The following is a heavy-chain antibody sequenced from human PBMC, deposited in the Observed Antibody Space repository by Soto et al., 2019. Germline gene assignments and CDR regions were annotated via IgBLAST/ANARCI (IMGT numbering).Heavy chain of an antibody. CDR2: IIPIFGTA. CDR3: ARNIYYDSSGSNWFDL. CDR1: GGTFSSYG. D-gene: IGHD3-22*01. J-gene: IGHJ5*02. V-gene: IGHV1-69*13. Sequence: SVKVSCKASGGTFSSYGISWVRQAPGQGLEWMGGIIPIFGTANYAQKFQGRVTITADESTSTAYMELSSLRSEDTAVYYCARNIYYDSSGSNWFDLWGQGTLVTVSS.